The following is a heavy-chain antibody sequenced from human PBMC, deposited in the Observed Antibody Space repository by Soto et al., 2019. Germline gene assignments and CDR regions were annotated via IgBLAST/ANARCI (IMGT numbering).Heavy chain of an antibody. CDR1: GYSFTSYW. Sequence: GESLKISCKGSGYSFTSYWISWVRQMPGKGLEWMGRIDPSDSYTNYSPSFQGHVTISADKSISTAYLQWSSLKASDTAMYYCARHNRHYYGSESSDYYYGMDVWGQGTTVTVSS. CDR3: ARHNRHYYGSESSDYYYGMDV. D-gene: IGHD3-10*01. J-gene: IGHJ6*02. V-gene: IGHV5-10-1*01. CDR2: IDPSDSYT.